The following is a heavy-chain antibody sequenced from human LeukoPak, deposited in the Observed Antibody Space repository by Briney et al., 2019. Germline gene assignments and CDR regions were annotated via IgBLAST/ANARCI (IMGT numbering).Heavy chain of an antibody. V-gene: IGHV3-64*01. J-gene: IGHJ6*02. CDR2: ISSNGGST. D-gene: IGHD2-15*01. CDR3: ARGGGYCSGGSCYWDYYYGMDV. CDR1: GFTFSSYA. Sequence: GGSLRLSCAASGFTFSSYAMHWVRQAPGKGLEYVSAISSNGGSTYYANSVKGRFTISRDNSKNTLYLQMGSLRAEDMAVYYCARGGGYCSGGSCYWDYYYGMDVWGQGTTVTVSS.